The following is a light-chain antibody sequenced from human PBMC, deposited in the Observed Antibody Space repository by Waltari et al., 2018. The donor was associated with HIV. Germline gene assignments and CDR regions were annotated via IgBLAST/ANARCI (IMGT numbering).Light chain of an antibody. CDR2: NVN. CDR1: SSDIGEYNH. CDR3: SSYTTIYTWV. J-gene: IGLJ3*02. Sequence: QSALTQPASVSGSPGQSITISCTGTSSDIGEYNHVSLFQHHPTKAPQLIIFNVNYRSCGVSKRYSGSKSGNTASLTISGLQAEDEADYYCSSYTTIYTWVFGGGTKLTVL. V-gene: IGLV2-14*01.